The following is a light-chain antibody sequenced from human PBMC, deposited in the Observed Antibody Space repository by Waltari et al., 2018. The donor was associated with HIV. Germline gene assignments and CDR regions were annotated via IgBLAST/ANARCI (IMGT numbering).Light chain of an antibody. Sequence: DIVMTQSPDSLAVSLGERATIHCTSSQSLLYNSNKKNLLAWYQQKPGQPPKLLLYWASTRESGVPDRFSGSGSGTDFTLTISSLQAEDVAVYYCQQYYSTLWTFGQGTKVEIK. CDR3: QQYYSTLWT. CDR2: WAS. V-gene: IGKV4-1*01. CDR1: QSLLYNSNKKNL. J-gene: IGKJ1*01.